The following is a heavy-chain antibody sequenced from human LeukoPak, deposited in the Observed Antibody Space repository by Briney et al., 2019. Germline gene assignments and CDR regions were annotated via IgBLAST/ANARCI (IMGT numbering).Heavy chain of an antibody. Sequence: ASVKVSCKASGYTFTGYYMHWVRQAPGQGLEWMGRINPNSGGTNYAQKFQGRVTMTRDTSISTAYMELSSLRSDDTAVYYCARDFLSVGYCSSTSCESNWFDPWGQGTLVTVSS. CDR1: GYTFTGYY. J-gene: IGHJ5*02. CDR3: ARDFLSVGYCSSTSCESNWFDP. V-gene: IGHV1-2*06. D-gene: IGHD2-2*01. CDR2: INPNSGGT.